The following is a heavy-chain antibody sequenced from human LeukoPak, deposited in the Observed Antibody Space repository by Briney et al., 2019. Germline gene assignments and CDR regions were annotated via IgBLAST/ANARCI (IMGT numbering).Heavy chain of an antibody. CDR1: GFTFDDYA. Sequence: GRSLTLSCTAPGFTFDDYAMLWVRQVPGKGLEWVSGISWNSGRTDYADSVKGRFTISRDNAKNSLYLQMNSVRAEDMALYYCAKDMGYSSTGAFDIWGQGTMVSVSS. J-gene: IGHJ3*02. D-gene: IGHD6-19*01. V-gene: IGHV3-9*03. CDR2: ISWNSGRT. CDR3: AKDMGYSSTGAFDI.